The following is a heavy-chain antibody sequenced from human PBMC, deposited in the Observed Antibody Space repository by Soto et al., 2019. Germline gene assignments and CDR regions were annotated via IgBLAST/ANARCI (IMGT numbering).Heavy chain of an antibody. D-gene: IGHD5-18*01. CDR3: ASFGLDTAMAYYYYGMDV. CDR1: GFTFSSYW. CDR2: IKQDGSEK. V-gene: IGHV3-7*01. J-gene: IGHJ6*02. Sequence: EVQLVESGGGLVQPGGSLRLSCAASGFTFSSYWMSWVRQAPGKGLEWVANIKQDGSEKYYVDSVKGRFTISRDNAKNSLYLQMNSLRAEDTAVYYCASFGLDTAMAYYYYGMDVWGQGTTVTVSS.